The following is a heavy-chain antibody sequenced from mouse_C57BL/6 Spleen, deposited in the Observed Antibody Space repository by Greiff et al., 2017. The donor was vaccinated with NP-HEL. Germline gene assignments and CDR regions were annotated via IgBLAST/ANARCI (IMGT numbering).Heavy chain of an antibody. CDR3: ARGRVTTVEGVAY. D-gene: IGHD1-1*01. J-gene: IGHJ3*01. V-gene: IGHV1-64*01. Sequence: QVQLQQPGAELVKPGASVKLSCKASGYTFTSYWMHWVKQRPGQGLEWIGMIHPNSGSTNYNEKFKSKATLTVDKSSSTAYMQLSSLTSEDSAVYYCARGRVTTVEGVAYWGQGTLVTVSA. CDR1: GYTFTSYW. CDR2: IHPNSGST.